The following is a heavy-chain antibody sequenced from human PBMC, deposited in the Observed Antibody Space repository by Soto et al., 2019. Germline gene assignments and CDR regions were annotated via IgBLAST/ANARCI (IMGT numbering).Heavy chain of an antibody. J-gene: IGHJ5*02. CDR1: GYTFTGYY. D-gene: IGHD3-10*01. CDR2: INPNSGGT. Sequence: ASVKVSCKASGYTFTGYYMHWVRQAPGQGLEWMGWINPNSGGTNYAQKFQGWVTMTRDTSISTAYMELSRLRSDDTAVYYCDRCGITMFRGPSHWFDPWCEGTLVTV. V-gene: IGHV1-2*04. CDR3: DRCGITMFRGPSHWFDP.